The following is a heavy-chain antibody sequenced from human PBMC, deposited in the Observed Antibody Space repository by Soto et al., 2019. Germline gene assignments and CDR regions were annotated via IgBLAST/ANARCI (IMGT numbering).Heavy chain of an antibody. CDR1: GGTFSSYA. J-gene: IGHJ6*01. V-gene: IGHV1-69*13. CDR2: IIPIFGTA. CDR3: ASDSYCCGGSCYYSQYYCMDV. Sequence: SVKLACPASGGTFSSYAISWVRQAPGQGLEWMGGIIPIFGTANYAQKFQGRVTITADESTSTAYMELSSLRSEDTAVYYCASDSYCCGGSCYYSQYYCMDVWGQGITGTGS. D-gene: IGHD2-15*01.